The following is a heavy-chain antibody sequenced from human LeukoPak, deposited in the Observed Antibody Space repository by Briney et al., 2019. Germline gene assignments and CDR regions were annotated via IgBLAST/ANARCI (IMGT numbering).Heavy chain of an antibody. J-gene: IGHJ3*02. Sequence: ASVKVSCKASGYTFTTYTMHWVRQAPGQRLEWMGCINTGNGNTKYSQEFQGRVTITRDTSASTAYMELSSLRSEDLAVYYCARGAPLWFGESDAFDIWGQGTMVTVSS. V-gene: IGHV1-3*03. CDR1: GYTFTTYT. CDR3: ARGAPLWFGESDAFDI. CDR2: INTGNGNT. D-gene: IGHD3-10*01.